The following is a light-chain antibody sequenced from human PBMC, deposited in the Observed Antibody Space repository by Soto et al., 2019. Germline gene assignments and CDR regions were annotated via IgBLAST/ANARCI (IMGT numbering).Light chain of an antibody. CDR2: DAS. Sequence: DIQMTQSPSTLSASIGDRVTITCRASESIRTWLAWYQHKPGKAPKFLIYDASSLESGVPSRFSGSGFGTEFTLTISSLQPDDFATYYCQQYNSYVYSFGQGTKVDIK. CDR3: QQYNSYVYS. J-gene: IGKJ2*03. CDR1: ESIRTW. V-gene: IGKV1-5*01.